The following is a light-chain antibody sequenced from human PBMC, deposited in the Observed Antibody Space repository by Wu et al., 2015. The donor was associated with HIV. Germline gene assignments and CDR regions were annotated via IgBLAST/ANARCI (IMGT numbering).Light chain of an antibody. J-gene: IGKJ1*01. Sequence: EIVMTQSPATLSVSPGERATLSCRASQSVSSNLAWYQQKPGQAPRLIIYGASTRASDIPARFSGSGSGTEFTLTISRPSRVRRKESSFWT. CDR3: WT. CDR1: QSVSSN. CDR2: GAS. V-gene: IGKV3-15*01.